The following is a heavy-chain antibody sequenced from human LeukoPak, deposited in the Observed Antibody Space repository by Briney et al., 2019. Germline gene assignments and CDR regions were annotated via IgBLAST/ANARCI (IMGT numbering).Heavy chain of an antibody. V-gene: IGHV3-7*01. CDR1: GFTFSSSW. Sequence: GGSLRLSCAASGFTFSSSWMSWVRQAPGRGLEWVASIKQDGSQKYYVDSVKGRFTIYRDNAKNSMYLQMNSLRAEDTAVYYCASLFGDVTTFDYWGQGTLVTVSS. CDR3: ASLFGDVTTFDY. J-gene: IGHJ4*02. D-gene: IGHD4-17*01. CDR2: IKQDGSQK.